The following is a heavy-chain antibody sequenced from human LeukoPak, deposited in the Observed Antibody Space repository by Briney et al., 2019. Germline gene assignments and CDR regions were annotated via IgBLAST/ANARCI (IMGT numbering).Heavy chain of an antibody. Sequence: GGSLSLSCTASGFSIRNYDMNWVRQSPGKGLEWVSTISQSGGTSYYADSVKGRFTISRDNSKNTLYLQINSLRVEDTAVYYCAIDRRPGSGFLHYYYMDVWGKGTTVTVSS. CDR2: ISQSGGTS. J-gene: IGHJ6*03. CDR1: GFSIRNYD. CDR3: AIDRRPGSGFLHYYYMDV. V-gene: IGHV3-23*01. D-gene: IGHD6-19*01.